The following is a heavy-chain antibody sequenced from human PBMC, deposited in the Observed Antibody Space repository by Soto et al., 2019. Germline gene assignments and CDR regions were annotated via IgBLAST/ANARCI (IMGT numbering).Heavy chain of an antibody. CDR1: GVTFSTSG. Sequence: QVQLVESGGGVVQPGRSLRLSCAASGVTFSTSGLHWVRQAPGKGLEWVAVISYDGSNKYYADSVKGRFTISRDNSKNSLSLQMTSLRAADTAVYYCASDSSPLGTVYYYFDYWGQGTPVTVSS. J-gene: IGHJ4*02. CDR2: ISYDGSNK. D-gene: IGHD2-8*01. CDR3: ASDSSPLGTVYYYFDY. V-gene: IGHV3-30-3*01.